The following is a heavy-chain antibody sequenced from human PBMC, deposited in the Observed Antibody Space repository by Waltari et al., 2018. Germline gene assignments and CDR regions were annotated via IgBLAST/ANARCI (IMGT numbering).Heavy chain of an antibody. J-gene: IGHJ6*02. CDR3: AKGAADHGMDV. CDR2: IIPMNNIV. D-gene: IGHD6-13*01. Sequence: QVQLAQSGAEVVLPGSPVKVSGKLSGGPFRDYTIDWVRQAPGQGLEWMGRIIPMNNIVNNAQRVQGRFTLTADKSTTTAYMELRSLRSEDTAVYYCAKGAADHGMDVWGQGTTVTVSS. CDR1: GGPFRDYT. V-gene: IGHV1-69*04.